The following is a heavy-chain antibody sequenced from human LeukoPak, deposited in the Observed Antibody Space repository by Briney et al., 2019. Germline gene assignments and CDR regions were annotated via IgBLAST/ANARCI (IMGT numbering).Heavy chain of an antibody. J-gene: IGHJ4*02. V-gene: IGHV3-48*01. Sequence: GGSLRLSCAASGFTFSSYSMNWVRQTPGKGLEWVSYISSGSSTIYYADSVKGRFTISRDNAKNSLYLQMNSLRAEDTALYYCARDYSYFDYWGQGTLVTVSS. CDR2: ISSGSSTI. CDR3: ARDYSYFDY. CDR1: GFTFSSYS. D-gene: IGHD1-26*01.